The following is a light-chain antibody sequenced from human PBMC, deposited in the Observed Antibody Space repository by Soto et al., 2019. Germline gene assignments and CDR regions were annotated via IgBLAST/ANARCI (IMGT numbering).Light chain of an antibody. CDR1: QSVSSSY. Sequence: EIVLTQSPGTLSLSPGERATLSCRASQSVSSSYLAWYQKKPGQAPRLLIYGASSRATGIQDRFSGSGSGTDFTLTISRLEPEDFAVYYCQQYGGSPLYTFGQGTKLQIK. CDR2: GAS. CDR3: QQYGGSPLYT. V-gene: IGKV3-20*01. J-gene: IGKJ2*01.